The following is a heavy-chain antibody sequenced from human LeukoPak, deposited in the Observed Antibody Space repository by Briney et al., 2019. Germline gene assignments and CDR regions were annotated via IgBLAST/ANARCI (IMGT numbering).Heavy chain of an antibody. V-gene: IGHV3-23*01. CDR2: ISGSGGST. D-gene: IGHD2-2*01. CDR1: GFTFSSYA. J-gene: IGHJ4*02. Sequence: PEGSLRLSCAASGFTFSSYAMSWVRQAPGKGLEWVSAISGSGGSTYYADSVKGRLTISRDNSKNTLYLQMNSLRAEDTAVYYCAKGVLGYCSSTSCYGRFAYDYWGQGTLVTVSS. CDR3: AKGVLGYCSSTSCYGRFAYDY.